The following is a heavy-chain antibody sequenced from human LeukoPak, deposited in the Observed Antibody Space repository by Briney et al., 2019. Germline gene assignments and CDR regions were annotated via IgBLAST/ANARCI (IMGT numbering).Heavy chain of an antibody. CDR2: ISYSGST. Sequence: PSETLSLTCTVSGGSISSYYWSWIRQRPGKGLEWIGYISYSGSTNYNPSLKSRVTISVDTSKNYFSLKLNSVTAADTAVYYCARFALLSGYPDHWGQGTLVTVSS. CDR3: ARFALLSGYPDH. CDR1: GGSISSYY. J-gene: IGHJ4*02. V-gene: IGHV4-59*01. D-gene: IGHD3-22*01.